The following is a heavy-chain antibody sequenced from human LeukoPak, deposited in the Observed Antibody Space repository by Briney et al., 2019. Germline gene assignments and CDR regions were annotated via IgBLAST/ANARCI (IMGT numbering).Heavy chain of an antibody. CDR2: IGSAGDT. Sequence: PGGSLRLSCAASGFTFSNYDMRWVRQATGKGLEWVSAIGSAGDTYYPGSVKARFTSSRENAKNSLYLQMNSRRVGETAGYYCARGCAIGVTGWGFDPWGQGTLVTVSS. CDR1: GFTFSNYD. D-gene: IGHD1-20*01. J-gene: IGHJ5*02. CDR3: ARGCAIGVTGWGFDP. V-gene: IGHV3-13*01.